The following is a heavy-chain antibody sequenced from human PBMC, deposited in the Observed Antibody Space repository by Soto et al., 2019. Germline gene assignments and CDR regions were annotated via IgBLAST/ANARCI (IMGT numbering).Heavy chain of an antibody. Sequence: SETLSLTCSVSGDSVSSGAYYWSWIRQPPGKGLEWIGYVYYSGSTSYNPSLETGVTISVDKSKNQFSLKLSSVTAADTAVYYCARSPDSRVYYPRRHYYGMDFWGQGLTVNVSS. V-gene: IGHV4-61*08. CDR3: ARSPDSRVYYPRRHYYGMDF. J-gene: IGHJ6*02. D-gene: IGHD3-22*01. CDR2: VYYSGST. CDR1: GDSVSSGAYY.